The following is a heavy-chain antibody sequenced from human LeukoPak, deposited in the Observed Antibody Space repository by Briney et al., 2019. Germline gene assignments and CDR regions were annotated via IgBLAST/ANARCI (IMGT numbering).Heavy chain of an antibody. J-gene: IGHJ5*02. D-gene: IGHD3-10*01. Sequence: GGSLRLSCTASGFTFGDYAMSWVRQAPGNGLEWVGFVRSKAYGGTTEYAASVKGRFTISRDDSKSIAYLQMNSLKTEDTAVYYCTRDTMVRGVILNWFDPWGQGTLVTVSS. CDR1: GFTFGDYA. V-gene: IGHV3-49*04. CDR3: TRDTMVRGVILNWFDP. CDR2: VRSKAYGGTT.